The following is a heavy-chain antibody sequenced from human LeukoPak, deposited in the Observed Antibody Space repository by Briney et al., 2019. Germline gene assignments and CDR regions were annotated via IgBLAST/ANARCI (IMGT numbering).Heavy chain of an antibody. CDR3: AKDPSQYSGRHTFDY. J-gene: IGHJ4*02. V-gene: IGHV3-23*01. Sequence: PGGSLRLSCAASGFTFSSYAMSWVRQAPGKGLEWVSGISGSGGSTYYADSVKGRFSISRDNSKNTLYVQMSSLRAEDTAVYYCAKDPSQYSGRHTFDYWGQGTLVTVSS. CDR1: GFTFSSYA. CDR2: ISGSGGST. D-gene: IGHD6-13*01.